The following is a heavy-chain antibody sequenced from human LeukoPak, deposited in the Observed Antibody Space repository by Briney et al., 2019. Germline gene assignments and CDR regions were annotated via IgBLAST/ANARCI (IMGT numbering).Heavy chain of an antibody. D-gene: IGHD3-3*01. J-gene: IGHJ3*02. V-gene: IGHV1-69*13. CDR3: ARGHDFWSGSIMYHDAFDI. CDR1: GYTFTSYA. CDR2: IIPIFGTA. Sequence: SVKVSCKASGYTFTSYAISWVRQAPGQGLEWMGGIIPIFGTANYAQKFQGRVTITADESTSTAYMELSSLRSEDTAVYYCARGHDFWSGSIMYHDAFDIWGQGTMVTVSS.